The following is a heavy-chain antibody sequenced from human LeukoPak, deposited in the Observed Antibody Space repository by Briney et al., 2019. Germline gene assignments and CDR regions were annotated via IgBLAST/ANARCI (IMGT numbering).Heavy chain of an antibody. Sequence: GRSLRLSCAASGFTFDDYAMHWVRQAPGKGLEGVSGISWNSGSIGYADSVKGRFTISRDNAKNSLYLQMNSLRAEDTALYYFAKEAMDLAFDIWGQGIMVTVSS. J-gene: IGHJ3*02. CDR2: ISWNSGSI. V-gene: IGHV3-9*01. D-gene: IGHD5-18*01. CDR3: AKEAMDLAFDI. CDR1: GFTFDDYA.